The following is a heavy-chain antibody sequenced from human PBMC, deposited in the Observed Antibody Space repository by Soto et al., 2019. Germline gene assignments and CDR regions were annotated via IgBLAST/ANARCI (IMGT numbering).Heavy chain of an antibody. D-gene: IGHD3-10*01. CDR1: GFTLSSNS. CDR2: ISNDGSTT. CDR3: AKWSGFGDA. Sequence: PGGSLRLSCAASGFTLSSNSMAWVRQAPGKRLQWVSGISNDGSTTFYIDSVRGRFTISRDTSTNTLYLQMDSLRVEDTAAYFCAKWSGFGDAWGQGTLVTVSS. V-gene: IGHV3-23*01. J-gene: IGHJ5*02.